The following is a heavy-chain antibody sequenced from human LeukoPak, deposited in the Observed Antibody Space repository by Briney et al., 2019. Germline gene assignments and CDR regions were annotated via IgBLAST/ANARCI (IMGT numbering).Heavy chain of an antibody. D-gene: IGHD6-13*01. CDR3: MREVGSINWYAY. J-gene: IGHJ5*01. Sequence: ASVKASCKASGYTFSDYYMHWVRQAPGQGLEWIGWINPNSGGTKYAQKFQGRVTMTRDTSISTAYIEVSRLRSDDTAVYYCMREVGSINWYAYWGQGTLVTVSS. V-gene: IGHV1-2*02. CDR1: GYTFSDYY. CDR2: INPNSGGT.